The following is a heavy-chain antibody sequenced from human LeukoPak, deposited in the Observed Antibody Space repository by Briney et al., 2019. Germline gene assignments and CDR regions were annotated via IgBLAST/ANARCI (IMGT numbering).Heavy chain of an antibody. J-gene: IGHJ3*02. CDR2: IYGGGSGET. CDR1: GSSFSTYT. D-gene: IGHD4-11*01. V-gene: IGHV3-23*01. CDR3: AKDRMPDSIWSFDT. Sequence: GGSQRPSRVGSGSSFSTYTMNSVRQAPGRGLEWVSGIYGGGSGETFYADSVKGRFTISRDNSKNILYLQMDSLRAEDTAIYFCAKDRMPDSIWSFDTWGQGTMVTVSS.